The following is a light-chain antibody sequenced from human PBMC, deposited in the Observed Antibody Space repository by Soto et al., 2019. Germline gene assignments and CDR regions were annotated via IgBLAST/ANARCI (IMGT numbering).Light chain of an antibody. V-gene: IGKV3-20*01. CDR2: GAS. CDR1: QSVSSSY. J-gene: IGKJ1*01. CDR3: QQYGSSLWT. Sequence: EIVLTQSPGTLSLSPGERATLSCRASQSVSSSYLAWYQQKPGQAPRLLIYGASSRATGIPYRFSGSGSGTDFTLTISRLEPEDFALYYCQQYGSSLWTFGQGTKVEIK.